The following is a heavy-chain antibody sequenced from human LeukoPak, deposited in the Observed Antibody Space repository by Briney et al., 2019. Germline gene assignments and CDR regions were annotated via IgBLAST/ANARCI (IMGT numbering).Heavy chain of an antibody. CDR2: INPDSGGT. V-gene: IGHV1-2*02. D-gene: IGHD2-2*02. CDR1: GYTFSDYY. CDR3: ARSDSYTWFDP. Sequence: ASVKASCKASGYTFSDYYIHWMRQAPGQGLEWMGWINPDSGGTSYAQKFQGRVTMARDTSISTVYVEVSRLRSDDTAVYYCARSDSYTWFDPWGQGTLVTVSS. J-gene: IGHJ5*02.